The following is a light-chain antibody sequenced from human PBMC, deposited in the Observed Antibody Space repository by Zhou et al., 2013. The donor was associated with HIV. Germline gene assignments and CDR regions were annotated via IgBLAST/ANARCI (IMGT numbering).Light chain of an antibody. CDR2: GAS. CDR1: QSISSQ. V-gene: IGKV1-8*01. Sequence: AIRVTQSPSSLSASTGDRINITCRAGQSISSQLAWYQQKPGKAPNLLIYGASTLRSGVPSRFSGSGSGTDFTLTISCLQSEDFATYYCQQHYSYPLITFGQGTRLEIK. CDR3: QQHYSYPLIT. J-gene: IGKJ5*01.